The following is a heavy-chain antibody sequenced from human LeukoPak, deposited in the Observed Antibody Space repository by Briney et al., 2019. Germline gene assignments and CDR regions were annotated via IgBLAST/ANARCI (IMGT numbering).Heavy chain of an antibody. Sequence: PSETLSLTCTVSGGSISSSNSHWSWVRQPPGKGLEWIGDIYYGGNTYYSPSLKSRVTVSVDTSENQFSLKLSSVTAADTAVYYCAGHHPRNTVDFWGQGTLVTVSS. CDR3: AGHHPRNTVDF. J-gene: IGHJ4*02. V-gene: IGHV4-39*01. D-gene: IGHD2/OR15-2a*01. CDR2: IYYGGNT. CDR1: GGSISSSNSH.